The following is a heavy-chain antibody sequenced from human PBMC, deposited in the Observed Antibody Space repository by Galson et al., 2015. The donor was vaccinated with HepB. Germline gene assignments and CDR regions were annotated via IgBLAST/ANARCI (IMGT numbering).Heavy chain of an antibody. CDR2: ISSSSSTI. V-gene: IGHV3-48*02. CDR3: ASIAVAEGY. D-gene: IGHD6-19*01. J-gene: IGHJ4*02. Sequence: SLRLSCAASGFTFSSYSMNWVRQAPGKGLEWVSYISSSSSTIYYADSVKGRFTISRDNAKNSLYLQMNSLGDEDTAVYYCASIAVAEGYWGQGTLVTVSS. CDR1: GFTFSSYS.